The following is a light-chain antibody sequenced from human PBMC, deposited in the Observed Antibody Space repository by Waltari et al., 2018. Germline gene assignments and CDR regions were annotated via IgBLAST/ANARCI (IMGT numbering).Light chain of an antibody. J-gene: IGLJ3*02. V-gene: IGLV4-69*01. CDR3: QTWATGIVV. CDR1: RGQADYV. Sequence: VVTQSPSASASLGASVKLTCTLSRGQADYVIAWPQQQPQKSPKYLMKVYSNGVERKGDGIPDRFSGSSSGAERYLVISGLQSDDEADYYCQTWATGIVVFGGGTKLTVL. CDR2: VYSNGVE.